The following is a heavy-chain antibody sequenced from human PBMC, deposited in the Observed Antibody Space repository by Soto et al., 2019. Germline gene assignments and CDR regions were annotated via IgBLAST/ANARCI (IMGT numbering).Heavy chain of an antibody. CDR2: ISSSSSTI. D-gene: IGHD4-17*01. CDR1: GFTFSSYS. V-gene: IGHV3-48*02. Sequence: EVQLVESGGGLVQPGGSLRLSCAASGFTFSSYSMNWVRQAPGKGLEWVSYISSSSSTIYYADSVKGRFTISRDNAKNALYLQMNSLRDEDTAVYYCATTVTPGRETDYWGQGTLVTVSS. J-gene: IGHJ4*02. CDR3: ATTVTPGRETDY.